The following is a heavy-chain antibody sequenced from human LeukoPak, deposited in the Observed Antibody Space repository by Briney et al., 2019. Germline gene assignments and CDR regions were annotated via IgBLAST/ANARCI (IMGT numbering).Heavy chain of an antibody. CDR3: ARAPGIAAAGTHFDF. J-gene: IGHJ4*02. Sequence: PSETLSLTCTVSGGSLSSYYWSWIRQPPGKGLEWIGYIYYSGSARYNPSLKSRVTISVDTSKNQFSLKLSSVTAGDTAVYYCARAPGIAAAGTHFDFWGQGTLVTVSS. D-gene: IGHD6-13*01. V-gene: IGHV4-59*01. CDR1: GGSLSSYY. CDR2: IYYSGSA.